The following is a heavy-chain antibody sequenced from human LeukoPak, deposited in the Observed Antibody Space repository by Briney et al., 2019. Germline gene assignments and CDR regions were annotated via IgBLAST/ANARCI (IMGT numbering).Heavy chain of an antibody. CDR3: AKDRYYYDRGYFDY. J-gene: IGHJ4*02. D-gene: IGHD3-22*01. V-gene: IGHV3-9*01. CDR1: GFTFDDYA. Sequence: PGRSLRLSCAASGFTFDDYAMHWVRQAPGKGLEWVSGISWSSGSIGYADSVKGRFTISRDNAKNSLYLQMNSLRAEDTALYYCAKDRYYYDRGYFDYWGQGTLVTVSS. CDR2: ISWSSGSI.